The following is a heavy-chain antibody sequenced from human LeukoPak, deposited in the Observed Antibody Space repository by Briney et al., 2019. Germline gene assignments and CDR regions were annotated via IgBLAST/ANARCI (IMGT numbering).Heavy chain of an antibody. CDR3: ARDRTPWELYLDC. CDR1: GFTVSSNY. Sequence: GGSLRLSCAASGFTVSSNYMSWVRQAPGKGLEWVSVIYRGGSTYYADSVKGRFTISRDNSRNTLYLQMNSLRAEDTAVYYCARDRTPWELYLDCWGQGTLVTVSS. CDR2: IYRGGST. J-gene: IGHJ4*02. D-gene: IGHD1-26*01. V-gene: IGHV3-66*02.